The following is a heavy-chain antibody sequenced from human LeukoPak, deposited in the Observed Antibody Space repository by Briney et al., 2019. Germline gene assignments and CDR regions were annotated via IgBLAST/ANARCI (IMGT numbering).Heavy chain of an antibody. CDR3: VRSGILTGYFAY. V-gene: IGHV3-11*01. CDR1: GFSFSDYY. CDR2: ISSSGTTK. D-gene: IGHD3-9*01. J-gene: IGHJ4*02. Sequence: GGSLRLSCAASGFSFSDYYMSWIRQAPGKGLEGVSYISSSGTTKYYADSVKGRFTISRDNAKNSLYLQMNSLRAEDSALYYCVRSGILTGYFAYWGQGTLVTVSS.